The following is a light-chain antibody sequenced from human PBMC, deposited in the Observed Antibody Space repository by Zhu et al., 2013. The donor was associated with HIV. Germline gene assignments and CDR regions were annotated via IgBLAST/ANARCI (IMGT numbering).Light chain of an antibody. CDR3: QQYSYWPPWT. V-gene: IGKV3-15*01. Sequence: EIVLTQSPGTLSLSPGERATLSCRASQTVSSNYLAWYQQKPGQPPRLLIYGTSSRATGIPARFSGSGSGTEFTLTISSLQSEDFAVYYCQQYSYWPPWTFGQGTKVEIK. CDR1: QTVSSN. CDR2: GTS. J-gene: IGKJ1*01.